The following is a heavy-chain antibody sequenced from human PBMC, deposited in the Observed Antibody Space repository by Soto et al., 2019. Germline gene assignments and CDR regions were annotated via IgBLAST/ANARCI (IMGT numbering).Heavy chain of an antibody. D-gene: IGHD3-9*01. Sequence: PGASLKISCKGSGYTFSSYWIGWVRQLPGQGLEWMGIIYPGDSDIKYSPSLEGQVTISADKSISTAYLQWSSLTASDTAMYYCARLTGLPYYYSMDVWGQGTTVTVSS. CDR3: ARLTGLPYYYSMDV. V-gene: IGHV5-51*01. CDR1: GYTFSSYW. CDR2: IYPGDSDI. J-gene: IGHJ6*02.